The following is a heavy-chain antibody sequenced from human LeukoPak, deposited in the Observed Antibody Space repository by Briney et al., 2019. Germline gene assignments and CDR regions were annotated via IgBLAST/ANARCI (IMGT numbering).Heavy chain of an antibody. CDR3: ARDAEGLVPFDY. J-gene: IGHJ4*02. Sequence: SGTLSLTCAVSGGSLSSLNWWSWVRQPPGKGLEGIGEIYHSGSTNYNPSLKSRATISVDKSKNQFSLKLSSVTAADTAVYYCARDAEGLVPFDYWGQGTLVTVSS. CDR2: IYHSGST. D-gene: IGHD6-19*01. V-gene: IGHV4-4*02. CDR1: GGSLSSLNW.